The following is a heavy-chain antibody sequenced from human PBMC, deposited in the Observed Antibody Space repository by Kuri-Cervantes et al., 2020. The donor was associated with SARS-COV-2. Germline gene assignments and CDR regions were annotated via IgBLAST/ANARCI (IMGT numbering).Heavy chain of an antibody. CDR3: TTVLVFGWFDP. V-gene: IGHV3-15*07. Sequence: ETLSLTCAASGFTFSNAWMNWVRQAPGKGLEWVGRIKSKTDGGTTDYAAPVKGRFTISRDDSKNTPYLQMNSLKTEDTAVYYCTTVLVFGWFDPWGQGTLVTVSS. J-gene: IGHJ5*02. CDR2: IKSKTDGGTT. CDR1: GFTFSNAW. D-gene: IGHD3-16*01.